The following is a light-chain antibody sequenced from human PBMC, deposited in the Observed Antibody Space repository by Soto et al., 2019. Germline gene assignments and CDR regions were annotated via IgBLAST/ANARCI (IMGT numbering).Light chain of an antibody. CDR1: QSVSSSY. V-gene: IGKV3-20*01. CDR3: QQYGSSPWT. J-gene: IGKJ1*01. CDR2: GAS. Sequence: EIVLTQSPGTLSLSPGERATLSCRASQSVSSSYLAWYQQKPGQAPRLLIYGASRRATGIPDRFSGSGSRTDFTLTINRMEHEEFAVYYCQQYGSSPWTFGQGTKVEIK.